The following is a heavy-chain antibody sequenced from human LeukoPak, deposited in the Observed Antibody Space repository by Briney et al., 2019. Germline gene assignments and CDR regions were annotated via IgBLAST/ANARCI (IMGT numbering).Heavy chain of an antibody. D-gene: IGHD4-11*01. V-gene: IGHV3-23*01. Sequence: VWCLSLSCATSRFTFRTYAMSWVRQAPPKGVEWVSLISARGGRTYYAPSVKGRFTVSRDNSRDTLFLQMNRLGAQDTAVYYCAKDLRNARGYWGPGALVSV. CDR2: ISARGGRT. J-gene: IGHJ4*02. CDR3: AKDLRNARGY. CDR1: RFTFRTYA.